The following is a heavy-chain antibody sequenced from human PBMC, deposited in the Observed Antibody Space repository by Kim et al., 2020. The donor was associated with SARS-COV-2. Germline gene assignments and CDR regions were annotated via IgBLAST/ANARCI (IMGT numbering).Heavy chain of an antibody. D-gene: IGHD3-22*01. CDR3: ARARAVVGYYYDSSGYTYFDY. J-gene: IGHJ4*02. V-gene: IGHV4-4*02. CDR1: GGSISSSNW. CDR2: IYHSGST. Sequence: SETLSLTCAVSGGSISSSNWWSWVRQPPGKGLEWIGEIYHSGSTNYNPSLKSRVTISVDKSKNQFSLKLSSVTAADTAVYYCARARAVVGYYYDSSGYTYFDYWGQGTLVTVSS.